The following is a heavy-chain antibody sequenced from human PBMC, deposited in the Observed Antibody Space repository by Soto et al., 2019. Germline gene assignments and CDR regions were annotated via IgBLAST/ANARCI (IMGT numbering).Heavy chain of an antibody. CDR1: GYTFTSYA. Sequence: ASLKVSCKASGYTFTSYAMHWVRQAPGQRLEWMGWINAGNGNTKYSQKFQGRVTITRDTSASTAYMELSSLRSEDTAVYYCARSIVVVTSLDYWGQGTLVTVSS. V-gene: IGHV1-3*01. CDR2: INAGNGNT. J-gene: IGHJ4*02. CDR3: ARSIVVVTSLDY. D-gene: IGHD2-21*02.